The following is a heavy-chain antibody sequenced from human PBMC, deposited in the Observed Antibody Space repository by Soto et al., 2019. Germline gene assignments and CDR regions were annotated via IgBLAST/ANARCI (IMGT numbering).Heavy chain of an antibody. V-gene: IGHV3-15*07. CDR2: IKSNIDGGTT. Sequence: EVQLVESGGDLVKPGGSLRLSCAASGFSFSDPHMHWVRQAPGKGQEWDGRIKSNIDGGTTDYAAPVKGRFTISRDDSKNTLYLQMNSLKTEDKGIYYCATEPYYYDRSVYDTWGQGTLVTVSS. J-gene: IGHJ4*02. CDR1: GFSFSDPH. D-gene: IGHD3-22*01. CDR3: ATEPYYYDRSVYDT.